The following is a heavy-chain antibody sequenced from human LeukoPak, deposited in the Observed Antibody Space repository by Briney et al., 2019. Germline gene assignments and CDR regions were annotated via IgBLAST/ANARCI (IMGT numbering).Heavy chain of an antibody. Sequence: GGSLRLSCAASGFTFSSHAMHWVRQAPGKGLEWVSSISSSSSYIYYADSVKGRFTISRDNAKNSLYLQMNSLRAEDTAVYYCAREGYCSSTSCYSAYWGQGTLVTVSS. V-gene: IGHV3-21*01. CDR3: AREGYCSSTSCYSAY. J-gene: IGHJ4*02. CDR2: ISSSSSYI. CDR1: GFTFSSHA. D-gene: IGHD2-2*01.